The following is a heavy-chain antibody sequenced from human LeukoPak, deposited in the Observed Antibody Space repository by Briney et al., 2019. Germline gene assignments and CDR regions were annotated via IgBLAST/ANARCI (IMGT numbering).Heavy chain of an antibody. V-gene: IGHV4-38-2*02. J-gene: IGHJ4*02. CDR1: GYSIISGYY. CDR3: ARPDDY. Sequence: SETLSLTCTVSGYSIISGYYWGWVRQPPGKGLEWIGSIYHSGTTYFNPSLSSRVTMSLDTSKNQFSLKLNSVTAADTAVYYCARPDDYWGQGTLVTVSS. CDR2: IYHSGTT.